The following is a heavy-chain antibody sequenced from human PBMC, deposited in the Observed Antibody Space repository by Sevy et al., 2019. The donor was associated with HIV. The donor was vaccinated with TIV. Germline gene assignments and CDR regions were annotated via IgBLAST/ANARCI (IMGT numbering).Heavy chain of an antibody. CDR1: GFAFSTFS. CDR3: AGAANWEVVTMASLDAFDF. J-gene: IGHJ3*01. D-gene: IGHD5-12*01. CDR2: ISDTSTTI. V-gene: IGHV3-48*02. Sequence: GGSLRLSCAASGFAFSTFSMNWVRQAPGKGLEWVSYISDTSTTIYYADSVKGRLTFSRDNAKNSLFLQMNGLRDEDTAVYYCAGAANWEVVTMASLDAFDFWGQGTMVTVSS.